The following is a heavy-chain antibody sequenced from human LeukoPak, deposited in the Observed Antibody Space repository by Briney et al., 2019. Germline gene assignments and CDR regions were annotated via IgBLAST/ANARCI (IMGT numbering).Heavy chain of an antibody. CDR3: TRESGSYHGNDY. CDR2: INPNNGGT. J-gene: IGHJ4*02. V-gene: IGHV1-2*06. CDR1: GYTFTGYY. Sequence: SVKVSCKASGYTFTGYYMHWVRQAPGQGLEWMGRINPNNGGTNSAQKFQGRVTMTGDTSISTAYMELSSLRSDDTAVYYCTRESGSYHGNDYWGQGTLVTVSS. D-gene: IGHD1-26*01.